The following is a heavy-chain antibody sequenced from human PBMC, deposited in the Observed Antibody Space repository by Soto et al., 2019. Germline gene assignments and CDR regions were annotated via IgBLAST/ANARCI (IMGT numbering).Heavy chain of an antibody. D-gene: IGHD2-15*01. CDR1: GFTFSSYG. J-gene: IGHJ6*02. Sequence: GGSLRLSCAASGFTFSSYGMHWVRQAPGKGLEWVAVISYDGSNKYYADSVKGRFTISRDNSKNTLYLQMNSLRAEVTAVYYCAKDRSCSGGSCYFYYYYGMDVWGQGTTVTVSS. V-gene: IGHV3-30*18. CDR2: ISYDGSNK. CDR3: AKDRSCSGGSCYFYYYYGMDV.